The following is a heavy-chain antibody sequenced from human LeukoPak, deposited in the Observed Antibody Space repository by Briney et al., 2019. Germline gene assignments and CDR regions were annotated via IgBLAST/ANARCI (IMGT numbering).Heavy chain of an antibody. CDR2: IKEDGDEI. CDR1: GSTFSNFW. Sequence: PGGSLRLSCVASGSTFSNFWMTWFRQAPGKGLEWVANIKEDGDEIYYEDSVKGRFTISRDNAKKSVYLQMNSLRAEDTAVYYCAKDSDTAMVTCFDYWGQGTLVTVSS. J-gene: IGHJ4*02. D-gene: IGHD5-18*01. V-gene: IGHV3-7*01. CDR3: AKDSDTAMVTCFDY.